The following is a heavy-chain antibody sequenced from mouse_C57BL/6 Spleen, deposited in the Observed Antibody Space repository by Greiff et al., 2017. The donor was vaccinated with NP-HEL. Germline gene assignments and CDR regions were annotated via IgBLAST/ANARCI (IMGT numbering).Heavy chain of an antibody. CDR2: INPNNGGT. J-gene: IGHJ2*01. CDR1: GYTFTDYC. CDR3: ARTNWGDFDY. V-gene: IGHV1-26*01. D-gene: IGHD4-1*01. Sequence: EVQLQQSGPELVKPGASVKISCKASGYTFTDYCMNWVKQSRGEGLEWIGDINPNNGGTSYKEKFKGKATVTVDKSSSTAYMELRSLTSEDSAVYYCARTNWGDFDYWGQGTTLTVSS.